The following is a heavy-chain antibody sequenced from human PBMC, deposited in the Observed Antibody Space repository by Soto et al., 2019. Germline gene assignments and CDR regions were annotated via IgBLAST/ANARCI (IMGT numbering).Heavy chain of an antibody. D-gene: IGHD3-22*01. CDR1: GFICSSYD. CDR3: AKWHTYNFDSLAFAGLDY. Sequence: PGGSLRLSCAVSGFICSSYDMSWVRQAPGKGLEWVSAISGGGTTYYADSVTGRFTISRDNSKSTLYLQMSSLRAEDTATYYCAKWHTYNFDSLAFAGLDYWGQGTQVTVSS. V-gene: IGHV3-23*01. J-gene: IGHJ4*02. CDR2: ISGGGTT.